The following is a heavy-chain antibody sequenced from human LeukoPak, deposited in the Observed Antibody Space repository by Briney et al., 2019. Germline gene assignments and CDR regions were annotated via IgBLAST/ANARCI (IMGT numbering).Heavy chain of an antibody. V-gene: IGHV1-69*04. Sequence: SVKVSCKASRGTFRHYAISWVRQAPGHGLEWMGRIIPIFDITNHAQKFHGRVRITADKSTSTAYMELSSLRSEDTAVYYCARDLVPPDYYYYAMDVWGQGTTVTVSS. CDR2: IIPIFDIT. CDR3: ARDLVPPDYYYYAMDV. J-gene: IGHJ6*02. D-gene: IGHD2-8*02. CDR1: RGTFRHYA.